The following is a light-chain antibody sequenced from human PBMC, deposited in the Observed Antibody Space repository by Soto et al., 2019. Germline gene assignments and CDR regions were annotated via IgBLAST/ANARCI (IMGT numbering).Light chain of an antibody. CDR3: QQYYSYPPYT. CDR1: QGISSY. CDR2: AAS. V-gene: IGKV1-8*01. J-gene: IGKJ2*01. Sequence: AIRMTQSPSSFSASTGDRVTITCRASQGISSYLVWYQQKPGKAPKLLIYAASTLQSGVPSRFSGSGSGTDFTLTISCLQSEDFATYYCQQYYSYPPYTFGQGTKVDIK.